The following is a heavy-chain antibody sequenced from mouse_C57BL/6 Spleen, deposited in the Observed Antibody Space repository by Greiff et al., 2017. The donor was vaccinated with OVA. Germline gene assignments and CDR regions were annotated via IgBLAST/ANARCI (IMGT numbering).Heavy chain of an antibody. V-gene: IGHV1-22*01. CDR3: ARDSSGSFAY. CDR1: GYTFTDYN. CDR2: INPNNGGT. Sequence: EVQLQQSGPELVKPGASVKMSCKASGYTFTDYNMHWVKQSHGKSLEWIGDINPNNGGTSYNQKFKGKARLTVDKSSSTAYMQLSSLTSEDSAVYYCARDSSGSFAYWGQGTLVTVSA. D-gene: IGHD3-2*02. J-gene: IGHJ3*01.